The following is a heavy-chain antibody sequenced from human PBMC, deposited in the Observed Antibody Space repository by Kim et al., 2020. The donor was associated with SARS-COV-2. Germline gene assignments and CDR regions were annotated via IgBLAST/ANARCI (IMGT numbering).Heavy chain of an antibody. CDR3: MTFFGFIRNIDF. Sequence: GGSLRLSCTASGFTFDDAWMTWVRQAPGKGLEWGGHIKSKRHGGTTDCAAPVKGRFTISRDDSKNTVFLQMNSLRTEDTAVYYCMTFFGFIRNIDFWGQGTLVTVSS. V-gene: IGHV3-15*01. D-gene: IGHD3-10*01. J-gene: IGHJ4*02. CDR2: IKSKRHGGTT. CDR1: GFTFDDAW.